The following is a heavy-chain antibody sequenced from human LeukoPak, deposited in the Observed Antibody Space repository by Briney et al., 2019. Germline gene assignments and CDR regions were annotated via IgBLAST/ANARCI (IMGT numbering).Heavy chain of an antibody. D-gene: IGHD6-19*01. Sequence: GGSLRPSCAASGFTFSTFGMRRVRQAPGKGLEWVSTIPASGGNTYYADSVRGRFTISRDNSKNTLYLQINSLTAEDTAIYYCVRYLSGWYYFDWWGQGTLVTVSS. CDR3: VRYLSGWYYFDW. V-gene: IGHV3-23*01. CDR2: IPASGGNT. J-gene: IGHJ4*02. CDR1: GFTFSTFG.